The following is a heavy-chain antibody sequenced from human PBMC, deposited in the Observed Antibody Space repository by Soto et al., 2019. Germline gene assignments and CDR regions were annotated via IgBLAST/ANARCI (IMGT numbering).Heavy chain of an antibody. CDR1: GYTFTGYY. D-gene: IGHD3-10*01. Sequence: ASVKVSCKASGYTFTGYYMHWVRKAPGQGLEWMGWINPNSGGTNYAQKFQGWVTMTRDTSISTAYMELSRLRSDDTAVYYCARHMVRGVIYDAFDIWGQGTMVTVSS. V-gene: IGHV1-2*04. CDR2: INPNSGGT. J-gene: IGHJ3*02. CDR3: ARHMVRGVIYDAFDI.